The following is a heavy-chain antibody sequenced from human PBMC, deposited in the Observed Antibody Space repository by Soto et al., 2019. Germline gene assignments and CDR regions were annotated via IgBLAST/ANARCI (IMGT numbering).Heavy chain of an antibody. CDR2: INHSGST. CDR3: ARVGPCVPYYYDSSPYTFANCFDP. CDR1: GGSFSGYY. Sequence: SETLSLTCAVYGGSFSGYYWSWIRQPPGKGLEWIGEINHSGSTNYNPSLKSRVTISVDTSKNQFSLKLSSVTAADTAVYYSARVGPCVPYYYDSSPYTFANCFDPWGQGTLVTVSS. D-gene: IGHD3-22*01. V-gene: IGHV4-34*01. J-gene: IGHJ5*02.